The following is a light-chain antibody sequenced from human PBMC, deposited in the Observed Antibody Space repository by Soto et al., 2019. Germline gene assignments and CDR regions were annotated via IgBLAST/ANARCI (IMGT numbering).Light chain of an antibody. CDR2: GAS. CDR3: QQYSIWRT. V-gene: IGKV3-15*01. Sequence: ESVLTQTPATRCLAPGESVALSCRASESVSTNLAWYQQKAGQAPRLLIYGASTRATGIPARFSGSGSGTEFTCTTSVLQSQDFAVYYCQQYSIWRTFGQGTKVDIK. J-gene: IGKJ1*01. CDR1: ESVSTN.